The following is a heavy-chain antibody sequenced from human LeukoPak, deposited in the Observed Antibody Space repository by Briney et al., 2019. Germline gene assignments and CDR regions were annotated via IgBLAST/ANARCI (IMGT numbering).Heavy chain of an antibody. CDR1: GGSISSYY. D-gene: IGHD6-6*01. V-gene: IGHV4-59*01. CDR3: ARDKGTSYLSSFDY. Sequence: SETLSLTCTVSGGSISSYYWSWIRQPPGKGLEWIGYIYYTGSTNYNPSLKSRVTISVDTSKNQFSLKLRSVTAADTAVYYCARDKGTSYLSSFDYWGQGTLVTVSS. CDR2: IYYTGST. J-gene: IGHJ4*02.